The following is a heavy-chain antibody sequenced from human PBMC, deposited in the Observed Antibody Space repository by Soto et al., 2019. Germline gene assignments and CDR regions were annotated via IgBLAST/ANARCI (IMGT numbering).Heavy chain of an antibody. CDR3: ARGSSYDFWSGYYPHWYFDL. CDR2: MNPNSGNT. J-gene: IGHJ2*01. CDR1: GYTFTSYD. Sequence: ASVKVSCKASGYTFTSYDINWVRQATGQGLEWMGWMNPNSGNTGYAQKFQGRVTMTRNTSISTAYMELSSLRSEDTAVYYCARGSSYDFWSGYYPHWYFDLWGRGTLVTVSS. V-gene: IGHV1-8*01. D-gene: IGHD3-3*01.